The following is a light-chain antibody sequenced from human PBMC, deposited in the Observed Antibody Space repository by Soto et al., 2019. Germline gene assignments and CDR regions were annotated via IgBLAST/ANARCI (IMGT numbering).Light chain of an antibody. Sequence: QSALTQSPSASASLGASIKLTCTLSSAHSTYAIAWHQQRPEKGPRYLMKLNSDGSHTKGDGIPDRFSGSSSGAERYLIISSLQSEDEADYYCQTWSTGIRVFGGGTKVTVL. CDR2: LNSDGSH. J-gene: IGLJ3*02. CDR3: QTWSTGIRV. V-gene: IGLV4-69*01. CDR1: SAHSTYA.